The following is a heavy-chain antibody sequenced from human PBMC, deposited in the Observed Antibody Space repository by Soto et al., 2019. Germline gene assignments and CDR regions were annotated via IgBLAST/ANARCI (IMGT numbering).Heavy chain of an antibody. CDR2: INPSGGST. Sequence: AAVKVSCKASGYTFTSYYMHWVRQAPGQGLEWMGIINPSGGSTSYAQKFQGRVTMTRDTSTSTVYMELSSLRSEDTAVYYCARDVDTYLVFWSGLDGMHFWCQGPKVTLFS. V-gene: IGHV1-46*01. CDR3: ARDVDTYLVFWSGLDGMHF. J-gene: IGHJ6*02. CDR1: GYTFTSYY. D-gene: IGHD3-3*01.